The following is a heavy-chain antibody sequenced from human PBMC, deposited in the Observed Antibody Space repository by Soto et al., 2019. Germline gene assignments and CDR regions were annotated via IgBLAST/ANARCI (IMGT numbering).Heavy chain of an antibody. J-gene: IGHJ6*02. CDR3: ARDDRMGSSFDVGRYYYYGMDV. Sequence: GPSVKVSCKASGGTFSSYAISWVRQAPGQGLEWMGGIIPIFGTANYAQKFQGRVTITADKSTSTAYMELSSLRSEDTAVYYCARDDRMGSSFDVGRYYYYGMDVWGQGTTVTVSS. CDR2: IIPIFGTA. V-gene: IGHV1-69*06. D-gene: IGHD6-6*01. CDR1: GGTFSSYA.